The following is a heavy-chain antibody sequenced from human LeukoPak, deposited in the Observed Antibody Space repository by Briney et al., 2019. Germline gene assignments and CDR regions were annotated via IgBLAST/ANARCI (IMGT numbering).Heavy chain of an antibody. D-gene: IGHD5-18*01. CDR3: ARERAGYSYGSPLYYFDY. CDR2: IKQDGSEK. Sequence: PGGSLRLSCVVSGFTLSGNWMNWVRQAPGKGLEWVANIKQDGSEKYYVDSVKGRFTISRDNAKNSLYLQMNSLRAEDTAVYYCARERAGYSYGSPLYYFDYWGQGTLVTVSS. V-gene: IGHV3-7*01. J-gene: IGHJ4*02. CDR1: GFTLSGNW.